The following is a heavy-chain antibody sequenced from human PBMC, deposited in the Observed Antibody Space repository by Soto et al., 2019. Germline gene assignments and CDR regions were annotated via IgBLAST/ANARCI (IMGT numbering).Heavy chain of an antibody. Sequence: GGSLRLSCAASGFTFSSYAMSWVRQAPGKGLEWVSAISGSGGSTYYADSVKGRFTISRDNSKNTLYLQMNSLRAEDTAVYYCAKRRYYGSSGYPDFIDYWGQGTLVTVSS. D-gene: IGHD3-22*01. J-gene: IGHJ4*02. CDR2: ISGSGGST. CDR1: GFTFSSYA. CDR3: AKRRYYGSSGYPDFIDY. V-gene: IGHV3-23*01.